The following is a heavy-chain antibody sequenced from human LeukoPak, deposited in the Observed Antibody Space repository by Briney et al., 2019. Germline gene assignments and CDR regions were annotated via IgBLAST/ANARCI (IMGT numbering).Heavy chain of an antibody. Sequence: ASVKVSCKASGYTFTGYYMHWVRQAPGQGLEWMGWINPNSGGTNYAQKFQGRVTMTRDPSISPTYLELSRLRSDDTPVYYCARDATTTQFLEWLLFYFDYWGQGTLVTVSS. J-gene: IGHJ4*02. CDR1: GYTFTGYY. V-gene: IGHV1-2*02. CDR2: INPNSGGT. D-gene: IGHD3-3*01. CDR3: ARDATTTQFLEWLLFYFDY.